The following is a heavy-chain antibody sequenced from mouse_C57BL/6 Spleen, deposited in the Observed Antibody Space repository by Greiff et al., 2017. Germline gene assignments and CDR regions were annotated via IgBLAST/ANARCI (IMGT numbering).Heavy chain of an antibody. CDR1: GYAFSSSW. CDR3: ARDWDGRDY. CDR2: IYPGDGAT. D-gene: IGHD4-1*01. J-gene: IGHJ2*01. Sequence: VQLQQSGPELVKPGASVKISCKASGYAFSSSWMNWVKQRPGKGLEWIGRIYPGDGATNYNGKFKGKATLTADKSSSTAYMQLSSLTSEDSAVYFCARDWDGRDYWGQGTTLTVSS. V-gene: IGHV1-82*01.